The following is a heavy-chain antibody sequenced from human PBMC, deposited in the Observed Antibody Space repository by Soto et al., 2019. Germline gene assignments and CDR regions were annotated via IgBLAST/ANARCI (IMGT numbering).Heavy chain of an antibody. Sequence: PSETLSLTCTVSGGSISSYYWSWIRQPPGKGLEWIGYIYYSGSTNYNPSLKSRVTISVDTSKNQFSLKLSSVTAADTAVYYCARGDSETGSYQRDDAFDIWGQGTMVTVSS. CDR3: ARGDSETGSYQRDDAFDI. J-gene: IGHJ3*02. V-gene: IGHV4-59*01. D-gene: IGHD1-26*01. CDR1: GGSISSYY. CDR2: IYYSGST.